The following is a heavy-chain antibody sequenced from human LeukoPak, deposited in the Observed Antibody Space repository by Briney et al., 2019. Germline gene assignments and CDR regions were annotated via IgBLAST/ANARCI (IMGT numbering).Heavy chain of an antibody. CDR2: IYTSGST. CDR3: AREVHGDIDY. CDR1: GGSISSGSYY. Sequence: SETLSLTCTVSGGSISSGSYYWSWIRQPAGKGLEWIGRIYTSGSTDYNPSLKSRVTISVDTSKIQFSLKLSSVTAADTAVYYCAREVHGDIDYWGQGTLVTVSS. D-gene: IGHD4-17*01. J-gene: IGHJ4*02. V-gene: IGHV4-61*02.